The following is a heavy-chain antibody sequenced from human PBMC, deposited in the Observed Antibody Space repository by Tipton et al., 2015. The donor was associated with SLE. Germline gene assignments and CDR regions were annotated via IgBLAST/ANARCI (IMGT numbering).Heavy chain of an antibody. CDR2: INHSGST. CDR1: GGSFSGYY. V-gene: IGHV4-34*01. J-gene: IGHJ6*02. CDR3: ARRGSSPDV. D-gene: IGHD6-13*01. Sequence: TLSLTCAVYGGSFSGYYWSWIRQPPGKGLEWIGEINHSGSTNYNPSLKSRVTISVDTSKNQLSLKLSSVTAADTAVYYCARRGSSPDVWGQGTTVTVSS.